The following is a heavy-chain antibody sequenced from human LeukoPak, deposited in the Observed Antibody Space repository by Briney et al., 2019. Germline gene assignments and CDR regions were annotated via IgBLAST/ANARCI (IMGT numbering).Heavy chain of an antibody. J-gene: IGHJ4*02. CDR3: ARTPDYGDYESPYYFDY. CDR2: ISAYNGNT. D-gene: IGHD4-17*01. Sequence: ASVKVSCKASGYTFTSYGISWVRQAPGQGLEWMGWISAYNGNTNYAQKLQSRVTMTTDTSTSTAYMELRSLRSDDTAVYYCARTPDYGDYESPYYFDYWGQGTLVTVSS. CDR1: GYTFTSYG. V-gene: IGHV1-18*01.